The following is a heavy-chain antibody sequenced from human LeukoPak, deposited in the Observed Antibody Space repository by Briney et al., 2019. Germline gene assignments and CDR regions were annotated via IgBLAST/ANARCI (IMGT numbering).Heavy chain of an antibody. D-gene: IGHD2-2*01. Sequence: PSETLSLTCAVSGYSISSGYYWGWIRQPPGKGLGWIGSIYYSGSTYYNPSLKSRVTISADTSTNQFSLKLSSVTAADTAVYYCARLEDIVVVPAALDWFDPWGQGTLVTVSS. CDR1: GYSISSGYY. V-gene: IGHV4-38-2*01. CDR2: IYYSGST. CDR3: ARLEDIVVVPAALDWFDP. J-gene: IGHJ5*02.